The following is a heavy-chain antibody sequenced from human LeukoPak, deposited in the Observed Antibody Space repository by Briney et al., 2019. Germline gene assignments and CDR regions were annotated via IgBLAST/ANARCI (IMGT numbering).Heavy chain of an antibody. CDR1: GGSITSAAYY. CDR2: IYHSGST. V-gene: IGHV4-31*03. Sequence: SETLSLTCTVSGGSITSAAYYWSWVRQHPGKGLEYIGYIYHSGSTYYNPSLKSRVTISVDTSKSQFSLKLSSVTAADTAVYYCARENYRGNSRPFDYWGQGTLVTVSS. D-gene: IGHD4-23*01. J-gene: IGHJ4*02. CDR3: ARENYRGNSRPFDY.